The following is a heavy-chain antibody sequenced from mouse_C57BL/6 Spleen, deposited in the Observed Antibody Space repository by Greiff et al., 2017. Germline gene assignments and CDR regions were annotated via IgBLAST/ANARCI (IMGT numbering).Heavy chain of an antibody. CDR2: IHHNSGST. V-gene: IGHV1-64*01. J-gene: IGHJ4*01. Sequence: QVQLKQSGAELVKPGASVKLSCKASGYTFTSYWMHWVKQRPGQGLEWIGMIHHNSGSTNYNEKFKSKATLTVDKSSSTAYMQLSSLTSEDSAVYYCARSYGKPYAMDYWGQGTSVTVSS. D-gene: IGHD2-10*02. CDR1: GYTFTSYW. CDR3: ARSYGKPYAMDY.